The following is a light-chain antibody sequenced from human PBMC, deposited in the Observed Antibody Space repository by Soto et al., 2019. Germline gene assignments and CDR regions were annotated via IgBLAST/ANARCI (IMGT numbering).Light chain of an antibody. CDR1: NIGSKS. V-gene: IGLV3-21*04. CDR3: QVWDNSSNHFVV. CDR2: YDS. Sequence: SSELTQPPSVSVAPGKTARITCGGNNIGSKSVHWYRQKPGQAPVLVIYYDSDRPSGIPERFSGSNSGNTATLTISRVEAGDEADYYCQVWDNSSNHFVVFGGGTKLTVL. J-gene: IGLJ2*01.